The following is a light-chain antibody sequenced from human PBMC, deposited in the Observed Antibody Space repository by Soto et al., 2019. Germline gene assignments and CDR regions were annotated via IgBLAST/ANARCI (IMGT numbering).Light chain of an antibody. CDR2: DVT. V-gene: IGLV2-14*01. CDR1: SSDVGAYNY. CDR3: SSYTRTSTYV. J-gene: IGLJ1*01. Sequence: QSALTHPASVSGAPGQGITISCTGTSSDVGAYNYVSWYQQHPGKAPSLMIYDVTNRPSGVSNRFSGSKSGNTASLTISGLQAEDEDDYYCSSYTRTSTYVFGAGTKVTVL.